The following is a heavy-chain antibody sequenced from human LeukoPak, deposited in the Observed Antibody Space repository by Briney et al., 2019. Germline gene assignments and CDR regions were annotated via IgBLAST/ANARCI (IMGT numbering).Heavy chain of an antibody. CDR3: ARRGRWPLPLDY. J-gene: IGHJ4*02. Sequence: PSETLSLTCTVSVGSISISSSYWGWIRQPPGKGLERNGSIYNSWSTYYNPSLKSRDDISVDTSEKLYSRELSSVTAADTAVYDCARRGRWPLPLDYWGQGTLVTVSS. CDR2: IYNSWST. CDR1: VGSISISSSY. D-gene: IGHD1-26*01. V-gene: IGHV4-39*01.